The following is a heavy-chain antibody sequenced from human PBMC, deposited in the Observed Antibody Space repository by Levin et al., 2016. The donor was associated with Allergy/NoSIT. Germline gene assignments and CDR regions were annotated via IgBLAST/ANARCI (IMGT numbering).Heavy chain of an antibody. V-gene: IGHV4-34*01. CDR2: INHSGST. D-gene: IGHD5-18*01. Sequence: SETLSLTCAVYGGSFSGYYWSWIRQPPGKGLEWIGEINHSGSTNYNPSLKSRVTISVDTSKNQFSLKLSSVTAADTAVYYCARGLPPNTAMRPYGMDVWGQGTTVTVSS. J-gene: IGHJ6*02. CDR1: GGSFSGYY. CDR3: ARGLPPNTAMRPYGMDV.